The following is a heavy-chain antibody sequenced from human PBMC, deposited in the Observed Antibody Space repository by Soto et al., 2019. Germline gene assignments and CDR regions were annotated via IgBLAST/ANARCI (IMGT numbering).Heavy chain of an antibody. CDR3: ARDSPGHTVITPNAAFDI. Sequence: PSETLSLTCTVSGGSISSGDYYWSWILQPPGKGLEWIGYIYYSGSTYYNPSLKSRVTISVDTSKNQFSLKLSSVTAADTAVYYCARDSPGHTVITPNAAFDIWGQGTMVTVSS. D-gene: IGHD4-17*01. CDR1: GGSISSGDYY. V-gene: IGHV4-30-4*01. J-gene: IGHJ3*02. CDR2: IYYSGST.